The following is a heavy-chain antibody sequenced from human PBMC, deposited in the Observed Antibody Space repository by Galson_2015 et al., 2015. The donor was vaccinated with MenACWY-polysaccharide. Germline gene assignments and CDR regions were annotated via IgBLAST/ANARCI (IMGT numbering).Heavy chain of an antibody. CDR1: GDSVSSNSAA. Sequence: CAISGDSVSSNSAAWNWIRRSPSRGLEWLGRTYYRSKWYNDYAVSVKSRITINPDTSKNQFSLQLNSVTPEDTAVYYCARDLGVWFGELRLGYGMDVWGQGTTVTVSS. CDR2: TYYRSKWYN. D-gene: IGHD3-10*01. CDR3: ARDLGVWFGELRLGYGMDV. J-gene: IGHJ6*02. V-gene: IGHV6-1*01.